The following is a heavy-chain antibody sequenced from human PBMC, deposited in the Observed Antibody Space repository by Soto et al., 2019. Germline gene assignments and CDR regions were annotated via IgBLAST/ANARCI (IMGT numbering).Heavy chain of an antibody. CDR2: IYYSGST. D-gene: IGHD6-13*01. CDR1: GGSISSSSYY. Sequence: LSLTCTVSGGSISSSSYYWGWIRQPPGKGLEWIGGIYYSGSTYYNPSLKSRVTISVDTSKNQFSLKLSSVTAADTAVYYCARHFTYSSSWYYFDYWGQGTLVTVSS. CDR3: ARHFTYSSSWYYFDY. V-gene: IGHV4-39*01. J-gene: IGHJ4*02.